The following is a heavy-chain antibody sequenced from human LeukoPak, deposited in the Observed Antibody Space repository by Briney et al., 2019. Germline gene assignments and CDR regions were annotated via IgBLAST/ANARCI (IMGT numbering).Heavy chain of an antibody. CDR1: GYTFTSYD. CDR2: MNPNSGNT. D-gene: IGHD2-15*01. Sequence: ASVKVSCKASGYTFTSYDINWVRQATGQGLEWMGWMNPNSGNTGYAQKFQGRVTITRNTSISTAYMELSSLRAEDTAVYYCARSNTGVVNWFDPWGQGTLVTVSS. J-gene: IGHJ5*02. CDR3: ARSNTGVVNWFDP. V-gene: IGHV1-8*03.